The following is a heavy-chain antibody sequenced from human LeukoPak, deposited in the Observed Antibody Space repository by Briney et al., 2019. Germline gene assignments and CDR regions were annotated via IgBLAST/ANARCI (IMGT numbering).Heavy chain of an antibody. D-gene: IGHD6-19*01. V-gene: IGHV4-61*02. CDR3: ARGSYTSGFWFDP. J-gene: IGHJ5*02. CDR2: ISVSGSP. CDR1: GGSISSSTYF. Sequence: SETLSLTCTVSGGSISSSTYFWSWVRQPAGKGPEWIGRISVSGSPDYNPSLKSRVTVSVDTSKNQFSLTLTSVTAADTAVYYCARGSYTSGFWFDPWGQGTLVTVSS.